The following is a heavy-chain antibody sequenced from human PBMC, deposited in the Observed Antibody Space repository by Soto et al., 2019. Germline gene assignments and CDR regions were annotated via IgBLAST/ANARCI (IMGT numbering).Heavy chain of an antibody. Sequence: GGSLRLSCAASGFTFSSYAMSWVRQAPGKGLEWVSAISGSGGSTYYADSVKGRFTISRDNSKNTLYLQMNSLRAEDTAVYYCAKALEADYGDYVQYFDYWGQGTLVTVSS. J-gene: IGHJ4*02. V-gene: IGHV3-23*01. CDR2: ISGSGGST. D-gene: IGHD4-17*01. CDR3: AKALEADYGDYVQYFDY. CDR1: GFTFSSYA.